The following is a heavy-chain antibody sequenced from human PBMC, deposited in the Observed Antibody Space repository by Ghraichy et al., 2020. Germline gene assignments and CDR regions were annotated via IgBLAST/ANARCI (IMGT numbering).Heavy chain of an antibody. J-gene: IGHJ4*02. CDR2: IYYSGST. CDR3: ARLSYDYVWDY. Sequence: SETLSLTCTVSGGSISSSSYYWGWIRQPPGKGLEWIGSIYYSGSTYYNPSLKSRVTISVDTSKNQFSLKLSSVTAADTAVYYCARLSYDYVWDYWGQGTLVTVSS. V-gene: IGHV4-39*01. CDR1: GGSISSSSYY. D-gene: IGHD3-16*01.